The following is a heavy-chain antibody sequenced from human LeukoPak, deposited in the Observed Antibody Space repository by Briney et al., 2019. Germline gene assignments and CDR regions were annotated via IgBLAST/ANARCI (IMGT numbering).Heavy chain of an antibody. D-gene: IGHD3-22*01. CDR1: GFTFSNYG. CDR3: ARDAEYYDSSGWAFDI. V-gene: IGHV3-21*01. Sequence: GGSLRLSCAASGFTFSNYGMHWVRQAPGKGLEWVSAIDESGVKTYYTDSVKGRFTISRDNAKNSLYLQMNSLRAEDTAVYYCARDAEYYDSSGWAFDIWGQGTMVTVSS. J-gene: IGHJ3*02. CDR2: IDESGVKT.